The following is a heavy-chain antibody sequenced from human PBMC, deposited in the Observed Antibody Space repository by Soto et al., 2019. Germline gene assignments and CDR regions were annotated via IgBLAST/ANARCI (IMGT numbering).Heavy chain of an antibody. CDR3: ARGGTPIDS. Sequence: QVQLVQSGAEVKKPGASVKVSCKTSGYTFTNFGLSWVRQAPGQGLEWMGWISAYNGNTNYAQNFQGRVTMTTDTATSTGYMELRRLRSVDTAVYSCARGGTPIDSWGQGTLVTVSS. CDR1: GYTFTNFG. V-gene: IGHV1-18*01. CDR2: ISAYNGNT. J-gene: IGHJ4*02. D-gene: IGHD3-16*01.